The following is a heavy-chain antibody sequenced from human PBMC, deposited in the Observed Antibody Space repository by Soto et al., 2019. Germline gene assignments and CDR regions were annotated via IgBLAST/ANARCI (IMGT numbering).Heavy chain of an antibody. J-gene: IGHJ4*02. CDR3: ARTFDYGFDY. CDR2: IYSRGRT. Sequence: QVQLQESGPGLVKPSQTLSLPCTVSGGSISSGDYYWSGIRQPPGKALEWFGYIYSRGRTYYNPSLKGRVTISVDTSKNQYYLKLRSVTAADTAVYYCARTFDYGFDYWGQGTLVTVSS. V-gene: IGHV4-30-4*01. CDR1: GGSISSGDYY. D-gene: IGHD4-17*01.